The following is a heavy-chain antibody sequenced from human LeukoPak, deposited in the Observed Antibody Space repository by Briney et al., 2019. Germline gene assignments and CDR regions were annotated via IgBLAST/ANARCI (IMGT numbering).Heavy chain of an antibody. J-gene: IGHJ4*02. V-gene: IGHV4-59*01. CDR2: VYDSGST. CDR1: GGSISTYY. D-gene: IGHD3-3*01. Sequence: SETLSLTCTVSGGSISTYYWSWIRQAPGKGLEWIGYVYDSGSTAYDPSLKSRVTISVDASKTQFSLKMNSVTAADTAVYYCARGSDFWSGYSFDNWGQGTLVTVSS. CDR3: ARGSDFWSGYSFDN.